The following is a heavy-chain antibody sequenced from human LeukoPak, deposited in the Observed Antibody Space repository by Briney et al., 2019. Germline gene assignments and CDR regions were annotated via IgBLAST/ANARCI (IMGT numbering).Heavy chain of an antibody. J-gene: IGHJ3*02. V-gene: IGHV3-9*01. CDR1: GFTFDDYA. Sequence: AGGSLRLSCAASGFTFDDYAMHWVRQAPGKGLEWVSGISWNSGSIGYADSVKGRFTISRDNAKNSLYLQMNSLRAEDTALYYCAKAKNLWFGELNDAFDIWGQGTMVTVSS. CDR3: AKAKNLWFGELNDAFDI. D-gene: IGHD3-10*01. CDR2: ISWNSGSI.